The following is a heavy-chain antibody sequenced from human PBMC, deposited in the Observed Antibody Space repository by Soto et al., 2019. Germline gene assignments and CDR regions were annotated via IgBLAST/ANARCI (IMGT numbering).Heavy chain of an antibody. Sequence: PGGSLRLSCVGSGFTFSGYGMHWLRQAPGEGLEWMAVIVNDGSDRDYAASVAGRFTISRDNSKNTLYLQMDNLGVDDTAMYYCARDDDYEAIGLDYWGQGTLVTVSS. V-gene: IGHV3-33*01. J-gene: IGHJ4*02. D-gene: IGHD4-17*01. CDR2: IVNDGSDR. CDR1: GFTFSGYG. CDR3: ARDDDYEAIGLDY.